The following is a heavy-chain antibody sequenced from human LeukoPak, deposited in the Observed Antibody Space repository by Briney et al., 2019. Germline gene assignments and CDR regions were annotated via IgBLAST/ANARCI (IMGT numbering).Heavy chain of an antibody. CDR1: GFTFSSYS. D-gene: IGHD3-22*01. Sequence: GGSLRLSCAASGFTFSSYSMNWVRQAPGKGLEWVSSISCSSSYIYYADSVKGRFTISRDNAKNSPYLQMNSLRAEDTAVYYCAREPTYYYDSSGYCDYWGQGTLVTVSS. CDR3: AREPTYYYDSSGYCDY. V-gene: IGHV3-21*01. J-gene: IGHJ4*02. CDR2: ISCSSSYI.